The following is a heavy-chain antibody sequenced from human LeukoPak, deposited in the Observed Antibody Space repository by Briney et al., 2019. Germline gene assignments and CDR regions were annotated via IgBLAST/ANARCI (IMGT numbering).Heavy chain of an antibody. CDR1: GFTFRSYW. V-gene: IGHV3-74*01. CDR2: INSDGSGT. D-gene: IGHD6-13*01. CDR3: ARVEVAAAATKPDY. Sequence: GGSLRLSCAASGFTFRSYWMHWVRQAPGEGLVWVSRINSDGSGTSYADSVKGRFTISRDNAKNTLYLQMNSLRAEDTAVYYCARVEVAAAATKPDYWGQGTLVTVSS. J-gene: IGHJ4*02.